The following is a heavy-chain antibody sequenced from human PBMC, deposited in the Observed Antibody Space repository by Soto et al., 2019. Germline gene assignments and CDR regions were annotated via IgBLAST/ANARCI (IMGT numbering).Heavy chain of an antibody. Sequence: EVQLVESGGGLVKPGGSLRLSCAGSGFPFSNAWINWVRQAPGKGLEWVGRIKSKALGGTTDFAAPVRGRFAITRDDSRNMAYMQMNSWNTEDTAVYFCTTDSYSTMIEVRFDYWGHGTLVTVSS. CDR3: TTDSYSTMIEVRFDY. J-gene: IGHJ4*01. CDR1: GFPFSNAW. D-gene: IGHD3-22*01. CDR2: IKSKALGGTT. V-gene: IGHV3-15*07.